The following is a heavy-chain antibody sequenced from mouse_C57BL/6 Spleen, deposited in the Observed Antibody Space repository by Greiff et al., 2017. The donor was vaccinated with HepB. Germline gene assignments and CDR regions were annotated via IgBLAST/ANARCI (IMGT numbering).Heavy chain of an antibody. J-gene: IGHJ4*01. CDR2: IYPGDGDT. V-gene: IGHV1-82*01. CDR1: GYAFSSSW. D-gene: IGHD2-4*01. Sequence: VKVVESGPELVKPGASVKISCKASGYAFSSSWMNWVKQRPGKGLEWIGRIYPGDGDTNYNGKFKGKATLTADKSSSTAYMQLSSLTSEDSAVYFCARFTYYDYDATMDYWGQGTSVTVSS. CDR3: ARFTYYDYDATMDY.